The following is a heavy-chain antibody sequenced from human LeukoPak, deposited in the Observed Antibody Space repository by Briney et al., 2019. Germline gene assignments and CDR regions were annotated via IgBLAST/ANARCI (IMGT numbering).Heavy chain of an antibody. CDR1: GYTFTSYG. D-gene: IGHD3-3*01. CDR3: ARVVTIFGVVITSFDY. CDR2: ISAYNGNT. J-gene: IGHJ4*02. Sequence: ASVKVSCKASGYTFTSYGISWVRQAPGQGLEWKGWISAYNGNTNYAQKLQGRVTMTTDTSTSTAYMELRSLRSDDTAVYYCARVVTIFGVVITSFDYWGQGTLVTVSS. V-gene: IGHV1-18*01.